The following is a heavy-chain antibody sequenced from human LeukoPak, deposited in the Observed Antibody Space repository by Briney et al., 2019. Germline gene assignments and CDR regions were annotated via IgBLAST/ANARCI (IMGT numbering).Heavy chain of an antibody. CDR1: GFTFCSYE. CDR2: ISSSGSTI. CDR3: ARDPADYGDFAFDI. J-gene: IGHJ3*02. Sequence: SGGSLRLSCAASGFTFCSYEMNWVRQAPGKGLEWVSYISSSGSTIYYADSVKGRFTISRDNAKNSLYLQMNSLRAEDTAVYYCARDPADYGDFAFDIWGQGTTVTVSS. V-gene: IGHV3-48*03. D-gene: IGHD4-17*01.